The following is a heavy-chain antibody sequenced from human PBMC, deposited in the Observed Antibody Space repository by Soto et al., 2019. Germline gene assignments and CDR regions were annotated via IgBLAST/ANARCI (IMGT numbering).Heavy chain of an antibody. D-gene: IGHD2-2*01. J-gene: IGHJ6*04. CDR3: TKKGQYHDSSACGRDCYMAV. Sequence: QITLKESGPTLVKPTQTLTLTCTFSGFAFTTYGVGVGWIRQAPGKAPEWLALIYWDDQKTFRSSLESRLTITQDTSNDQVVLTLPHLVPVATAKYSCTKKGQYHDSSACGRDCYMAVWGKGTTVTVSS. CDR2: IYWDDQK. V-gene: IGHV2-5*02. CDR1: GFAFTTYGVG.